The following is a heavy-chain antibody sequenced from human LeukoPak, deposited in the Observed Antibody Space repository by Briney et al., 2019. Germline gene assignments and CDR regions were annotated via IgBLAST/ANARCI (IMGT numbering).Heavy chain of an antibody. J-gene: IGHJ4*02. D-gene: IGHD3-22*01. CDR1: GGSISSYL. CDR2: IYYSGNT. V-gene: IGHV4-59*01. Sequence: SETLALTCTVSGGSISSYLWSWLRQSPGKGLEWIGYIYYSGNTKYNASLKSRVTISVDTSKNQFSLKLSSVTAADTAVYYCARSPAPDWVNYYDSSGYYSIFDYWGQGTLVTVSS. CDR3: ARSPAPDWVNYYDSSGYYSIFDY.